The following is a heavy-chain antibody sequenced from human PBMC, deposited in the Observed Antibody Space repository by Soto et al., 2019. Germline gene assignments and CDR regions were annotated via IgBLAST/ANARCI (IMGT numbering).Heavy chain of an antibody. Sequence: GGSLRLSCAASGFTFSDYYMSWIRQAPGKGLEWVSYISSSGSTIYYADSVKGRFTISRDNAKNSLYLQMNSLGAEDTAVYYCASNHDYSNFPRSEGYFDLWGRGTLVTVSS. V-gene: IGHV3-11*01. D-gene: IGHD4-4*01. CDR2: ISSSGSTI. CDR1: GFTFSDYY. J-gene: IGHJ2*01. CDR3: ASNHDYSNFPRSEGYFDL.